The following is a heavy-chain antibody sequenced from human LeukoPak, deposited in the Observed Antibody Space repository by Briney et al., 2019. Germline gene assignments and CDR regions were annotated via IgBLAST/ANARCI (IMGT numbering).Heavy chain of an antibody. Sequence: PGRSLRLSCAASRFTFSSYGMHWFRQAPGKGLEWVAVIWYDGSNKYYADSVKGRFTISRDNSKNTLYLQMNSLSAEDTAVYYCAKGSHPYCSSTSCYPFDYWGQGTLVTVSS. CDR1: RFTFSSYG. CDR2: IWYDGSNK. D-gene: IGHD2-2*01. J-gene: IGHJ4*02. V-gene: IGHV3-33*06. CDR3: AKGSHPYCSSTSCYPFDY.